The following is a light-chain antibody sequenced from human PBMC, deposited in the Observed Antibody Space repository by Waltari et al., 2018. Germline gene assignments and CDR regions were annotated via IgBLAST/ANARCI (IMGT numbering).Light chain of an antibody. J-gene: IGKJ2*01. CDR3: QQYFDSLS. V-gene: IGKV4-1*01. CDR2: WAS. Sequence: DIVMTQSPDSLAVSLGERATFNCTSSQSVFHISNSKSYLAWYQQKPGQPPKMIIYWASNRESGVPDRFSGSGSGTDFTLTISSLQAEDVAVYYCQQYFDSLSFGQGTKLEIK. CDR1: QSVFHISNSKSY.